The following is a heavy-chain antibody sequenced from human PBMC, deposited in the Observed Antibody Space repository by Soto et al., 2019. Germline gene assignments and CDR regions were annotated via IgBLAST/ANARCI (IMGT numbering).Heavy chain of an antibody. V-gene: IGHV4-59*08. D-gene: IGHD5-12*01. J-gene: IGHJ6*03. CDR1: GGSISNSY. CDR3: ARLGEYSGYESYYYYYMDV. CDR2: IYYSGST. Sequence: SETLSLTCTVSGGSISNSYWSWIRQPPGKGLEWIGHIYYSGSTNYNPSLKSRVTISLDTSKNHFSLKLSSVTAADTAVYYCARLGEYSGYESYYYYYMDVWGKGTTVTVSS.